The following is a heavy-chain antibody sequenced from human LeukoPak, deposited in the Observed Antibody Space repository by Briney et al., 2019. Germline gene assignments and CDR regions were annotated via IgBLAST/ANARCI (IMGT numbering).Heavy chain of an antibody. CDR1: GGSFSGYY. V-gene: IGHV4-34*01. CDR3: ARGEPGITMVRNQP. Sequence: SETLCFTCAVYGGSFSGYYWTWIRQPPGKGLEWIGEINHSGSTYYNPSLKSRVTISVDTSKNQFSLKLSSVTAADTAVYYCARGEPGITMVRNQPWGQGTLVTVSS. CDR2: INHSGST. J-gene: IGHJ5*02. D-gene: IGHD3-10*01.